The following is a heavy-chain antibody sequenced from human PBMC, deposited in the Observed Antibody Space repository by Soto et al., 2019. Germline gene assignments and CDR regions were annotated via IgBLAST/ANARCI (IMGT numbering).Heavy chain of an antibody. V-gene: IGHV1-46*01. CDR2: INPSGGRT. Sequence: GASVKVSCKASGYAFTTYYMHWVRQAPGQGLEWLGIINPSGGRTTYAQNFQGRVTMTRDTSTSTVYMELSSLRSEDTAVYYCARGGLGWYFDLWGRGTLVTVSS. J-gene: IGHJ2*01. CDR1: GYAFTTYY. CDR3: ARGGLGWYFDL. D-gene: IGHD3-16*01.